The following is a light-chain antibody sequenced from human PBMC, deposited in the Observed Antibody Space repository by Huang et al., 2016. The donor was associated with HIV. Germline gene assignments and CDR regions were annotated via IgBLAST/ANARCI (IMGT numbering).Light chain of an antibody. J-gene: IGKJ2*01. CDR3: QQYYITPYS. CDR2: AAS. CDR1: QVISNS. Sequence: DIQMTQSPSSLSASVGDRVTITCRASQVISNSLAWYQQKPGKAPTLLLSAASRLESGVPSRFGGSGSGTEYTLTINSLQPEDFATYHCQQYYITPYSFGQGTKLEIK. V-gene: IGKV1-NL1*01.